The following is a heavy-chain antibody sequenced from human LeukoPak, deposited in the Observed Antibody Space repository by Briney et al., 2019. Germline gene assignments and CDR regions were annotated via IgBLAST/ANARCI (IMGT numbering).Heavy chain of an antibody. CDR3: AREGYSSSFSYYFDY. Sequence: PSETLSLTCTVSGGSISSYYWSWIRQPPGKGLEWIGSIYYSGSTYYNPSLKSRVTISVDTSKNQFSLKLSSVTAADTAVYYCAREGYSSSFSYYFDYWGQGTLVTVSS. V-gene: IGHV4-59*12. CDR1: GGSISSYY. J-gene: IGHJ4*02. D-gene: IGHD6-13*01. CDR2: IYYSGST.